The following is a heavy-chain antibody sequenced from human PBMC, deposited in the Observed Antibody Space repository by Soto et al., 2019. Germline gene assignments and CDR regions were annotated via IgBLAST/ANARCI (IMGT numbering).Heavy chain of an antibody. CDR3: ARGGDIVVVPAAIDYYYGMDV. CDR1: GGTFSSYT. CDR2: IIPILGIA. V-gene: IGHV1-69*02. D-gene: IGHD2-2*01. Sequence: QVQLVQSGAEVKKPGSSVKVSCKASGGTFSSYTISWVRQAPGQGLEWMGRIIPILGIANYAQKFQGRVTIPADKPTSTAYMGRSSLRSEDTAVYYCARGGDIVVVPAAIDYYYGMDVWGQGTTVTVSS. J-gene: IGHJ6*02.